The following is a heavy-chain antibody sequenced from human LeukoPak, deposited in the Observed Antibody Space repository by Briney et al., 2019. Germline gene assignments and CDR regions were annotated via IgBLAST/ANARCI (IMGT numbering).Heavy chain of an antibody. CDR3: TTITFGGVIENYYYYYIDV. V-gene: IGHV3-15*01. J-gene: IGHJ6*03. D-gene: IGHD3-16*02. CDR1: GFTFNNAC. Sequence: GGTLRLSCAASGFTFNNACMGWVRATPRKGRGWVGGIKIKTDGGTTDYAAPVSGRFTISRDDSKNTLHLQMNSLKTEDTAVYYCTTITFGGVIENYYYYYIDVWGKGTTVTVSS. CDR2: IKIKTDGGTT.